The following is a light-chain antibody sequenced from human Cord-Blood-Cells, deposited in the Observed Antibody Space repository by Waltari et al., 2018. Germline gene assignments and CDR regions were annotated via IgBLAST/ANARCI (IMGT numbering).Light chain of an antibody. CDR2: KVS. Sequence: DVVMTQSPLSLPVTLGQPASISCRSSQSLVHSDGNTYLNWFQQRPGQSPRRLIYKVSNRDSAVPDRFSGSGSGTDFTLKISRVEAEDVGVYYCMQGTHWPWTFGQGTKVEIK. V-gene: IGKV2-30*02. CDR1: QSLVHSDGNTY. J-gene: IGKJ1*01. CDR3: MQGTHWPWT.